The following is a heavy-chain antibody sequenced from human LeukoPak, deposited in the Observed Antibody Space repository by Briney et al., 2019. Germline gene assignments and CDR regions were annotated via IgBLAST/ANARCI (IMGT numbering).Heavy chain of an antibody. CDR1: GFTFSSYW. Sequence: GGSLRLSCAASGFTFSSYWMSWVRQAPGKGLEWVANIKQDGSEKYYVDSVKGRFTISRDNAKNSLYLQMNSLRAEDTALYYCAKDSSGMVRGVMGDYWGQGTLVTVSS. D-gene: IGHD3-10*01. J-gene: IGHJ4*02. CDR3: AKDSSGMVRGVMGDY. V-gene: IGHV3-7*03. CDR2: IKQDGSEK.